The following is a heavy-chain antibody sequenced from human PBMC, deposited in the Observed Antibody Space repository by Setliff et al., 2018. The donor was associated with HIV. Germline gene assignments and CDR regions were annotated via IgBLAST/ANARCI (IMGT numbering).Heavy chain of an antibody. CDR3: ASGSPFDGFDM. D-gene: IGHD1-26*01. Sequence: PSETLSLTCTVSGGSISSHYWSYIRQPPGKGLEWIGYIYTTGSTHYNPSLRSRVTISIDTSKSHFSLRLKSVTAADTALYYCASGSPFDGFDMWGQGTMVTVSS. V-gene: IGHV4-59*11. CDR2: IYTTGST. J-gene: IGHJ3*02. CDR1: GGSISSHY.